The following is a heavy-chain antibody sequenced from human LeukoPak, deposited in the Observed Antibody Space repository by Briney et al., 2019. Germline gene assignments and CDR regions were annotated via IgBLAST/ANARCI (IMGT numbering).Heavy chain of an antibody. Sequence: GGSLRLSCAASGFTFSSSGMHWVRQAPGKGLEWVAVISYDGRSKYYTDSVKGRFTISRDNSKNTLCLQMNSLRAEDTAVYYCAKDLGYYSSYYYGMDVWGQGTTVAVSS. CDR3: AKDLGYYSSYYYGMDV. CDR2: ISYDGRSK. V-gene: IGHV3-30*18. J-gene: IGHJ6*02. D-gene: IGHD4-11*01. CDR1: GFTFSSSG.